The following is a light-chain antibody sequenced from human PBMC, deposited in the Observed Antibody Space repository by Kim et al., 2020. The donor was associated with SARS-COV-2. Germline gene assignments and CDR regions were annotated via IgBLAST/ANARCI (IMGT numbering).Light chain of an antibody. CDR3: QQYHDWPLT. CDR2: GPS. Sequence: SAGERAPLSCRASQSVTSNLAWYQQKPGRAPRLLIYGPSTRATGIPARFTGSGSGTEFTLTISSLQSEDFAVYYCQQYHDWPLTFGGGTKVDIK. CDR1: QSVTSN. J-gene: IGKJ4*01. V-gene: IGKV3-15*01.